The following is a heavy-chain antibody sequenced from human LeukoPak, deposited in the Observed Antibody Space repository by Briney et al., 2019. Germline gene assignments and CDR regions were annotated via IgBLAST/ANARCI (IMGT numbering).Heavy chain of an antibody. V-gene: IGHV1-8*01. CDR1: GYTFTSYD. D-gene: IGHD3-22*01. Sequence: ASVKVSCKASGYTFTSYDISWVRQATGQGLEWMGWMNPNSGNTGYAQKFQGRVTMTRNTSISTAYMELSSLRSEDTAVYYCARDYYDSSGYLDAFDIWGQGTMVTVSS. CDR2: MNPNSGNT. J-gene: IGHJ3*02. CDR3: ARDYYDSSGYLDAFDI.